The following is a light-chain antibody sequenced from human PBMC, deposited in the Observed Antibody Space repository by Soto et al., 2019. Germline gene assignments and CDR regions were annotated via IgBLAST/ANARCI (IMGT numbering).Light chain of an antibody. V-gene: IGKV3-15*01. Sequence: EIVMTQSPASLSVSPGERATLSCRASQSVNSNLAWYQQKPGQAPRFLIYGASTRATGIPARFSGSGSGTEFTLTISSLQSEDFAVYYCHHYNNWPRTFGQGTKVDIK. CDR3: HHYNNWPRT. CDR1: QSVNSN. CDR2: GAS. J-gene: IGKJ1*01.